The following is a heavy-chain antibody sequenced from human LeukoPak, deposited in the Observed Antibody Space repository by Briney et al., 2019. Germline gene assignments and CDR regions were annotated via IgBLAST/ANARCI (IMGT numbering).Heavy chain of an antibody. CDR3: ARSGAIGTVDY. D-gene: IGHD1-1*01. V-gene: IGHV3-7*03. CDR1: GFTFSLFW. CDR2: ISHEGSKT. Sequence: GSLRLSCAASGFTFSLFWMSRVRQAPGKGLEWVANISHEGSKTYYVDSVEGRFTISRDNANNSLYLQMNSLRAEDTAVYYCARSGAIGTVDYWGPGTLVTVSS. J-gene: IGHJ4*02.